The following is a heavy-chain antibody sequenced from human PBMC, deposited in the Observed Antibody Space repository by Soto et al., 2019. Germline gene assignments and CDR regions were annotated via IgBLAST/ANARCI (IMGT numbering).Heavy chain of an antibody. CDR2: INHSGST. D-gene: IGHD3-22*01. J-gene: IGHJ5*02. V-gene: IGHV4-34*01. Sequence: SETLSLTCAVYGGSFSGYYWSWIRQPPGKGLEWIGEINHSGSTNYNPSLKSRVTISVDTSKNQFSLKLSPVTAADTAVYYCARGFGSSGYYFSWFDTWGQGTLVTVSS. CDR3: ARGFGSSGYYFSWFDT. CDR1: GGSFSGYY.